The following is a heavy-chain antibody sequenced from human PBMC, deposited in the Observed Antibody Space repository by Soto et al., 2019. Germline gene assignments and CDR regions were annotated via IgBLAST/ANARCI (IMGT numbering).Heavy chain of an antibody. CDR3: ARGRGSGWYGGSTRLVY. V-gene: IGHV4-34*01. CDR2: INHSGST. J-gene: IGHJ4*02. CDR1: GGSFSGYY. Sequence: SETLSLTCAVYGGSFSGYYWSWIRQPPGKGLEWIGEINHSGSTNYNPSLKSRVTISVDTSKNQFSLKLSSVTAADTAVYYCARGRGSGWYGGSTRLVYWSQGTLVTVSS. D-gene: IGHD6-19*01.